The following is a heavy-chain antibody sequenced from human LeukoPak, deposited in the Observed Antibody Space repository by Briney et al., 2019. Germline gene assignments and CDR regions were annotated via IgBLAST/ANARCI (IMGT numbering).Heavy chain of an antibody. CDR1: GYTFTGYY. CDR2: INPNSGGT. D-gene: IGHD3-10*01. V-gene: IGHV1-2*02. CDR3: ARGSSVWFGESLVGLVLGDWFDP. J-gene: IGHJ5*02. Sequence: ASVKVSCKASGYTFTGYYMHWVRQAPGQGLEWMGWINPNSGGTNYAQKFQGRVTMTRDTSISTAYMELSRLRSDDTAVYYCARGSSVWFGESLVGLVLGDWFDPWGQGTLVTVSS.